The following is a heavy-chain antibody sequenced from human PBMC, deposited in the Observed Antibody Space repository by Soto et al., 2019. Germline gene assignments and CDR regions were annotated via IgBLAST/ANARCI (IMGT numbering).Heavy chain of an antibody. J-gene: IGHJ4*02. V-gene: IGHV1-69*08. CDR2: IIPILGIA. CDR3: ARDKYCSSTSCETLFDY. CDR1: GGTFSSYT. Sequence: QVQLVQSGAEVKKPGSSVKVSCKASGGTFSSYTISWVRQAPGQGLEWMGMIIPILGIANYAEKFQGRVTITADKSTSTAYMELSSLRSDDTAVYYCARDKYCSSTSCETLFDYWGQGTLVTVSS. D-gene: IGHD2-2*01.